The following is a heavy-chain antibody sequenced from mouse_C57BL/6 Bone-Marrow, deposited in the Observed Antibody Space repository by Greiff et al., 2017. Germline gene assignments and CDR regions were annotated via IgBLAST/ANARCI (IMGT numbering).Heavy chain of an antibody. CDR1: GYTFTSYW. V-gene: IGHV1-55*01. CDR3: AREGIYYGIWSWFAY. D-gene: IGHD2-1*01. J-gene: IGHJ3*01. Sequence: QVQLQQPGAELVKPGASVKMSCKASGYTFTSYWITWVKQRPGQGLEWIGDISPGSGSTNYNEKLKSKATLTVDTSSSTAYMQLSSLTSEDSAVYYCAREGIYYGIWSWFAYWGQGTLVTVSS. CDR2: ISPGSGST.